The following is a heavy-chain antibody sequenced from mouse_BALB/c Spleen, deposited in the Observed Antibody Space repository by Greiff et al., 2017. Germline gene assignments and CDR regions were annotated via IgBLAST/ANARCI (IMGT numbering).Heavy chain of an antibody. CDR1: GFNIKDTY. CDR3: ARDWERFAY. CDR2: ILPGSGST. Sequence: QVQLQQSGAELVKPGASVKLSCTASGFNIKDTYMHWVKQRPGHGLEWIGEILPGSGSTNYNEKFKGKATFTADTSSNTAYMQLSSLTSEDSAVYYCARDWERFAYWGQGTLVTVSA. V-gene: IGHV1-9*01. D-gene: IGHD4-1*01. J-gene: IGHJ3*01.